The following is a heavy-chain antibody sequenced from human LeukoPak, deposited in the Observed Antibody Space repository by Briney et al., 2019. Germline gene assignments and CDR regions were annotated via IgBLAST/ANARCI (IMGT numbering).Heavy chain of an antibody. J-gene: IGHJ3*02. Sequence: GGSLRLSCAASGFTFSSYGMHWVRQAPGKGLEWVAVISYDGSNKYYADSVKGRFTISRDNSKNTLYLQMNSLRAEDTAVYYCAKVGATVTPRYAFDIWGQGTMVTVSS. V-gene: IGHV3-30*18. D-gene: IGHD4-17*01. CDR2: ISYDGSNK. CDR3: AKVGATVTPRYAFDI. CDR1: GFTFSSYG.